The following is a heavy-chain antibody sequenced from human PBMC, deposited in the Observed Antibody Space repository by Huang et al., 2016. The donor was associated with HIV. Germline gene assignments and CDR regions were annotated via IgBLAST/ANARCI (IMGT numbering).Heavy chain of an antibody. Sequence: QVQLVQSGAEVKKPGSSVKVSCKASGGTFSSYAISWVRQDPGQGLAWMGGIIPIFGTANYAQKFQGRGTITADESTSTAYMELSSLRSEDTAVYYCARVESRRYYDSSGYYYWGQGTLVTVSS. V-gene: IGHV1-69*01. CDR3: ARVESRRYYDSSGYYY. J-gene: IGHJ4*02. CDR1: GGTFSSYA. D-gene: IGHD3-22*01. CDR2: IIPIFGTA.